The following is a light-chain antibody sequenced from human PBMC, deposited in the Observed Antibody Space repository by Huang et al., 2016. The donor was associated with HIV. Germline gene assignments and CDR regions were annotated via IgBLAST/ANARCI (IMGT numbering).Light chain of an antibody. J-gene: IGKJ1*01. V-gene: IGKV1-39*01. CDR1: QSINNQ. Sequence: DIQMTQSPSSLSASVGDTVTITCRASQSINNQLNWYQQKPGKAPKLLIYAASSLQSGVPSRFSGSGSGTDFALAISSLQPEDFATYYCQQTYSTPPWTFGQGTKVEIK. CDR3: QQTYSTPPWT. CDR2: AAS.